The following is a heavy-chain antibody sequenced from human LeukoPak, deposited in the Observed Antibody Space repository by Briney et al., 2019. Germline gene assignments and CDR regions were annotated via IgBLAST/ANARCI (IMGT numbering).Heavy chain of an antibody. CDR1: GGSISSNSYY. CDR3: ASGLVTYYFDY. V-gene: IGHV4-39*07. J-gene: IGHJ4*02. Sequence: PSETLSLTCAVSGGSISSNSYYWGWIRQPPGKGLEWIGSIYYSGSTYYNPSLKSRVTISVDTSKNQFSLKLSSVTAADTAVYYCASGLVTYYFDYWGQGTLVTVSS. D-gene: IGHD3-16*01. CDR2: IYYSGST.